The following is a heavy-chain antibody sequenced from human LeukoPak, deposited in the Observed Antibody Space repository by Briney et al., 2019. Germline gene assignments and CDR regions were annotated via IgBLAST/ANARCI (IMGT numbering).Heavy chain of an antibody. CDR2: ISTSGNS. V-gene: IGHV4-61*09. CDR1: GVSVSSNSYY. D-gene: IGHD4/OR15-4a*01. CDR3: GGYGAKKIDY. Sequence: SQTLSLTCTVSGVSVSSNSYYWSWLRQPAGKGPEWIGHISTSGNSNSNPSLKSRVTISVDTSTNQFSLKLSSVTAADTAVYYCGGYGAKKIDYWGQGILVTVSS. J-gene: IGHJ4*02.